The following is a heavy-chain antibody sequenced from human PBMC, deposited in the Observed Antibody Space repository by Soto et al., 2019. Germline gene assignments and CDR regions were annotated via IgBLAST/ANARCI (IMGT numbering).Heavy chain of an antibody. CDR3: ARDLFAYCSSTSCPGYYYYGMDV. Sequence: PSETLSLTCTVSGGSISSYYWSWIRQPPGKGLEWIGYIYYSGSTNYNPSLKSRVTISVDTSKNQFSLKLSSVTAADTAVYYCARDLFAYCSSTSCPGYYYYGMDVWGQGXTVTVYS. D-gene: IGHD2-2*01. V-gene: IGHV4-59*01. CDR2: IYYSGST. J-gene: IGHJ6*02. CDR1: GGSISSYY.